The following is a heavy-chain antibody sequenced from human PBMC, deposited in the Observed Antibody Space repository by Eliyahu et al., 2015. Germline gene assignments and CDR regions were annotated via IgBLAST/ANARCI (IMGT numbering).Heavy chain of an antibody. CDR3: VRNPHFSGYTSGWFDY. J-gene: IGHJ5*01. Sequence: EVQLVESGGGMVQPGGSLRXXCAAXGFTLSSYWMXWVRQAPGKGLEWVANIKQDGSEKYYVESVEGRFTLSRDNAKNSLSLQMNSLRAEDTAVYYCVRNPHFSGYTSGWFDYWGQGTLVSVSS. CDR2: IKQDGSEK. V-gene: IGHV3-7*01. CDR1: GFTLSSYW. D-gene: IGHD6-19*01.